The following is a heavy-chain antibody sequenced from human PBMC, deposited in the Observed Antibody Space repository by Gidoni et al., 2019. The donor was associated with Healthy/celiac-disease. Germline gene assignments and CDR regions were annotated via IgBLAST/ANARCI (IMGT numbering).Heavy chain of an antibody. Sequence: EVQLVESGGGLVNPGGSLRLSFAASGFTFSSYSMNWVRQAPGKGLELVSSISSSSSYIYYADSVKGRFTISRDNAKNSLYLQMNSLRAEDTAVYYCARGSGSGWYGIDYWGQGTLVTVSS. V-gene: IGHV3-21*01. CDR3: ARGSGSGWYGIDY. D-gene: IGHD6-19*01. CDR2: ISSSSSYI. J-gene: IGHJ4*02. CDR1: GFTFSSYS.